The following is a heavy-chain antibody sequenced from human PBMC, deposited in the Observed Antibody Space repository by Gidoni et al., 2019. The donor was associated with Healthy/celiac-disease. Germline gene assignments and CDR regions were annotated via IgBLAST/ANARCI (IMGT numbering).Heavy chain of an antibody. J-gene: IGHJ4*02. CDR2: INHSGST. CDR1: GGSFSGYY. D-gene: IGHD6-13*01. CDR3: ATGWFIAAAGTGSYYFDY. V-gene: IGHV4-34*01. Sequence: QVQLQQWGAGLLKPSETLSLTCAVYGGSFSGYYWPWIRQPPGKGLEWIGEINHSGSTNYNPSRKSRVTISVDTSKNQFSLKLSSVTAADTAVYYCATGWFIAAAGTGSYYFDYWGQGTLVTVSS.